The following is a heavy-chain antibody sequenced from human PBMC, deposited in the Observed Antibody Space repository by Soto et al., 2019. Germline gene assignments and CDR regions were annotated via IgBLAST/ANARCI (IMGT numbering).Heavy chain of an antibody. CDR2: INSDGSST. Sequence: PGGSLRLSCAASGFTFSSYEMNWVRQAPGKGLEWVSRINSDGSSTSYADSVKGRFTISRDNAKNTLYLQMNSLRAEDTAVYYCVVGDFWSGYYPRYYYYYYGMDVWGQGTTVTVSS. D-gene: IGHD3-3*01. V-gene: IGHV3-74*01. J-gene: IGHJ6*02. CDR3: VVGDFWSGYYPRYYYYYYGMDV. CDR1: GFTFSSYE.